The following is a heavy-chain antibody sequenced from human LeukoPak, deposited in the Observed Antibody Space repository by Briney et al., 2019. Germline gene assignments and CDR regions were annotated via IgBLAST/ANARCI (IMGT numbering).Heavy chain of an antibody. CDR3: AKAGFCGGDCYTICFDY. CDR1: GFTFSSYW. Sequence: GGSLRLSCAASGFTFSSYWMSWVRQAPGKELEWVANIKQDGSEKYYVDSVKGRFTISRDNSKNTLYLQMNSLRAEDTAVYYCAKAGFCGGDCYTICFDYWGQGTLVTVSS. D-gene: IGHD2-21*01. CDR2: IKQDGSEK. J-gene: IGHJ4*02. V-gene: IGHV3-7*03.